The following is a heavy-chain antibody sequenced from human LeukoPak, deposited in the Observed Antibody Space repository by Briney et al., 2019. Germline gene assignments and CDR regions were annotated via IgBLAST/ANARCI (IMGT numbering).Heavy chain of an antibody. Sequence: GASVKVSCKASGYTFTEYGISWVRQAPGQGLEWMGWIRAYNGNANYAQKFQGRVTMTTDTSTNTAHMELGSLRSDDTAVYFCARYAAGRDLDFWGQGTLVTVSS. CDR3: ARYAAGRDLDF. CDR2: IRAYNGNA. D-gene: IGHD6-13*01. V-gene: IGHV1-18*01. CDR1: GYTFTEYG. J-gene: IGHJ4*02.